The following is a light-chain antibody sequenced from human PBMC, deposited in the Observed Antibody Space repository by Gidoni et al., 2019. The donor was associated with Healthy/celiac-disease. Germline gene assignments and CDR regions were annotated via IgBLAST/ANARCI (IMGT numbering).Light chain of an antibody. CDR1: ESISSW. Sequence: DIQMTQSPSTLSASVVDPVTITCRASESISSWLAWYQQKPGKAPKLLIYKASSLESGVPSIFSGSGSGTEFTLTISSLQPDDFANYYCQQYNSYYQTFGQGTKVEIK. CDR3: QQYNSYYQT. CDR2: KAS. V-gene: IGKV1-5*03. J-gene: IGKJ1*01.